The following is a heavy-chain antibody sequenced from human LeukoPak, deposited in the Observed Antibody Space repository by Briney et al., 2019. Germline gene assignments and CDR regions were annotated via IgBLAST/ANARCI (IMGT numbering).Heavy chain of an antibody. CDR2: INPNSGGT. J-gene: IGHJ4*02. CDR1: GYTFTGYY. CDR3: AGRGDHYDSSGYYQN. D-gene: IGHD3-22*01. V-gene: IGHV1-2*02. Sequence: ASVKVSCKASGYTFTGYYMHWVRQAPGQGLEWMGWINPNSGGTNYAQKFQGRVTMTRDTSISTAYMELSRLRSDGTAVYYCAGRGDHYDSSGYYQNWGQGTLVTVSS.